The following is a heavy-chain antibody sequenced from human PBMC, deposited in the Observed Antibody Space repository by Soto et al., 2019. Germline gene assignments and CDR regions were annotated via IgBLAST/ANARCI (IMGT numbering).Heavy chain of an antibody. J-gene: IGHJ4*02. CDR3: AREIYGDYGFDY. Sequence: QVQLVESGGGVVQPGRSLRLSCAASGFTFSHYAMHWVRQAPGKGPEWVAVISYDGSKIYYADSVEGRFTISRDNSENTLYLQMNSLRAEDTAVYYCAREIYGDYGFDYWGQGTLVTVSS. D-gene: IGHD4-17*01. CDR1: GFTFSHYA. V-gene: IGHV3-30-3*01. CDR2: ISYDGSKI.